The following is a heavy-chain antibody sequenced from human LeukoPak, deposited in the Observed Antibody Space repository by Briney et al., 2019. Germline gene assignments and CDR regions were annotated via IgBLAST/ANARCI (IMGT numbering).Heavy chain of an antibody. J-gene: IGHJ4*02. CDR3: ARDPRDFWSGYYSDY. CDR2: IIPILGIA. CDR1: GGTFSIYA. Sequence: ASVKVSCKASGGTFSIYAISWVRQAPGQGLEWMGRIIPILGIANYTQKFQGRVTITADKSTSTAYMELSSLRSEDTAVYYCARDPRDFWSGYYSDYWGQGTLVTVSS. V-gene: IGHV1-69*04. D-gene: IGHD3-3*01.